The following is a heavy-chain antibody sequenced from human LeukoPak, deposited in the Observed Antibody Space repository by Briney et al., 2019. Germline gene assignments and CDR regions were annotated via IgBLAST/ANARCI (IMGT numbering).Heavy chain of an antibody. CDR2: ISSSSSTI. CDR1: GFTFSSYW. J-gene: IGHJ5*02. D-gene: IGHD3-22*01. Sequence: GGSLRLSCAASGFTFSSYWMNWVRQAPGKGLEWVSYISSSSSTIYYADSVKGRFTISRDNAKNSLYLQMNSLRAEDTAVYYCARDGSVVSYYYDSSGPTHPWGQGTLVTVSS. V-gene: IGHV3-48*01. CDR3: ARDGSVVSYYYDSSGPTHP.